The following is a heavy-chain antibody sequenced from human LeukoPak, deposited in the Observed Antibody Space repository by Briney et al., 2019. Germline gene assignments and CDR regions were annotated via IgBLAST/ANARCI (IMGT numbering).Heavy chain of an antibody. D-gene: IGHD3-9*01. CDR2: INLGGSNK. CDR3: TGIDAA. J-gene: IGHJ5*02. Sequence: GGSLRLSCVASGFRFSRYWMHWVRQAPGKGLEWVATINLGGSNKYYVDSVMGRFTISRDDARNSLHLQMNSLRVEGTAVYYCTGIDAAWGQGTLVTVSS. CDR1: GFRFSRYW. V-gene: IGHV3-7*03.